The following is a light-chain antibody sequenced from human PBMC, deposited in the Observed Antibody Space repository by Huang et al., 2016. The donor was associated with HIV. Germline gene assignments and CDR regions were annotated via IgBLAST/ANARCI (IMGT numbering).Light chain of an antibody. CDR3: QQYYISPPT. CDR2: GAA. J-gene: IGKJ2*01. V-gene: IGKV4-1*01. CDR1: LSGLSRPTNKTY. Sequence: DIVMTQSPDSLAVSLGGRATVNCKSSLSGLSRPTNKTYLAWYQQRPGQSPTLLIYGAATRRSGVPDRFSASGSGTHFTLTISSLQAEDVAFYYCQQYYISPPTFGQGTKLEI.